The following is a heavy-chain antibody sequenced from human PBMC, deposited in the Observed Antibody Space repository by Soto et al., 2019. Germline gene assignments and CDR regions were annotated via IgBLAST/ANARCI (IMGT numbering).Heavy chain of an antibody. CDR1: GYTFTSYG. V-gene: IGHV1-18*01. D-gene: IGHD3-22*01. Sequence: QVQLVQSGAEVKKPGASVKVSCKASGYTFTSYGISWVRQAPGQGLEWMGWISAYNGNTNYAQKLQGRVTMTTDTATRTAYMELRSLSSDDTAVYYCARAPLPVPSEFRSSGYLGGYFDLWGRGTLVTVSS. CDR2: ISAYNGNT. J-gene: IGHJ2*01. CDR3: ARAPLPVPSEFRSSGYLGGYFDL.